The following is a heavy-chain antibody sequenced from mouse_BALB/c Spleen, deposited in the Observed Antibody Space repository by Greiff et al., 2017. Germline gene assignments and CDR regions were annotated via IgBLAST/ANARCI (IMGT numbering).Heavy chain of an antibody. V-gene: IGHV14-1*02. CDR1: GFNIKDYY. CDR3: ARIYYDYVGGY. CDR2: IDPENGNT. D-gene: IGHD2-4*01. Sequence: EVQLQQSGAELVRPGALVKLSCKASGFNIKDYYMHWVKQRPEQGLEWIGWIDPENGNTIYDPKFQGKASITADTSSNTAYLQLSSLTSEDTAVYYCARIYYDYVGGYWGQGTTLTVSS. J-gene: IGHJ2*01.